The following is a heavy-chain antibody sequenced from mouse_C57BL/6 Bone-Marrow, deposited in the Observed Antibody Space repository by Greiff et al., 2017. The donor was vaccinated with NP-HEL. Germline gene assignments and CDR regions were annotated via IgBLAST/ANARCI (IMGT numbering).Heavy chain of an antibody. CDR2: IYPRSGNT. J-gene: IGHJ4*01. Sequence: VKLQESGAELARPGASVKLSCKASGYTFTSYGISWVKQRTGQGLEWIGEIYPRSGNTYYNEKFKGKATLTADKSSSTAYMELRSLTSEDSAVYFCARGNRLDAMDYWGQGTSVTVSS. D-gene: IGHD2-14*01. CDR3: ARGNRLDAMDY. CDR1: GYTFTSYG. V-gene: IGHV1-81*01.